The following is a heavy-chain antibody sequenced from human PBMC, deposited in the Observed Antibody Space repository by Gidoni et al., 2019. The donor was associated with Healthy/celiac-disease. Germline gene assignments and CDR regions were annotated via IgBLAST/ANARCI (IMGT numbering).Heavy chain of an antibody. V-gene: IGHV4-34*01. CDR2: INHSGST. CDR3: ARRGWELLDY. Sequence: QVQLQQWGAGLLKPSETLSLPCAVYGGSFSGYYWSWIRQPPGKGLEWIGEINHSGSTNYTPSLKSRVTISVDTSKNQFSLKLSSVTAADTAVYYCARRGWELLDYWGQGTLVTVSS. J-gene: IGHJ4*02. D-gene: IGHD2-15*01. CDR1: GGSFSGYY.